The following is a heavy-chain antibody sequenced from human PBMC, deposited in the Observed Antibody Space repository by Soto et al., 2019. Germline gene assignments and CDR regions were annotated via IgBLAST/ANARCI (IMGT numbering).Heavy chain of an antibody. CDR3: ASWGDIVVVPAAMGYYYYGMDV. V-gene: IGHV4-34*01. CDR1: GGSFSGYY. D-gene: IGHD2-2*01. CDR2: INHSGST. Sequence: TLSLTCAVYGGSFSGYYWSWIRQPPGKGLEWIGEINHSGSTNYNPSLKSRVTISVDTSKNQFSLKLSSVTAADTAVYYCASWGDIVVVPAAMGYYYYGMDVWGQGTTGTVSS. J-gene: IGHJ6*02.